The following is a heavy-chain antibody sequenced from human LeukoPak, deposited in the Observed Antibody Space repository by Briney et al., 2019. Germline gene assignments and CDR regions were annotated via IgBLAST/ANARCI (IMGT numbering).Heavy chain of an antibody. CDR2: IYYSGYT. J-gene: IGHJ4*02. CDR1: GGSISSGGHY. Sequence: SQTLSLTCTVSGGSISSGGHYWSWIRQHPEKGLEWIGYIYYSGYTHYNPSLKSRVTISADTSKNEFSLKVNSVTDADTAVYYCAGTYRSRFDSWSQGTLVAVSS. D-gene: IGHD3-16*02. V-gene: IGHV4-31*03. CDR3: AGTYRSRFDS.